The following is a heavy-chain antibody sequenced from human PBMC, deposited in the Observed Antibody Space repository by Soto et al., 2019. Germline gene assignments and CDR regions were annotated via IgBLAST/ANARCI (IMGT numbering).Heavy chain of an antibody. Sequence: SVKVSCKASGRTFSSYAISWVRQAPGQGLEWMGGIIPIFGTANYAQKFQGRVTITADESTSTAYMELSSLRSEDTAVYYCARAHRSGSYQYGGMDVWGQGTTVTVSS. J-gene: IGHJ6*02. D-gene: IGHD1-26*01. CDR2: IIPIFGTA. CDR1: GRTFSSYA. CDR3: ARAHRSGSYQYGGMDV. V-gene: IGHV1-69*13.